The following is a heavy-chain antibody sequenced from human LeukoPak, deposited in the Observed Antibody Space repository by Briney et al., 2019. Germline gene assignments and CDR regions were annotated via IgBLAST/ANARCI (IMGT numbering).Heavy chain of an antibody. V-gene: IGHV3-43*02. CDR2: ISGDGGST. Sequence: PGGSLRLSCAASGFTFDDYAMHWVRQAPGKGLEWVSLISGDGGSTYYADSVKGRFTISRDNSKNSLYLQMNSLSTEDTALYYCAKESPQLWLHFDYWGQGTLVTVSS. CDR1: GFTFDDYA. J-gene: IGHJ4*02. D-gene: IGHD5-18*01. CDR3: AKESPQLWLHFDY.